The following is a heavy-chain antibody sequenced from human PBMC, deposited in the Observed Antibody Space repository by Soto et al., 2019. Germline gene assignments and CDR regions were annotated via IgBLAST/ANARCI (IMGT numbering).Heavy chain of an antibody. CDR3: AREVGYSGATRRNLYFDS. CDR1: GGSLSGYY. D-gene: IGHD2-21*01. Sequence: ETLSLTCGVSGGSLSGYYWSWVRQSPGKGLEWIGDINHTGDTNSSPSLKTRVIISLDTSKTQFSLNLTSVTAADTALYFCAREVGYSGATRRNLYFDSWGPGTLVTVSS. CDR2: INHTGDT. J-gene: IGHJ4*02. V-gene: IGHV4-34*01.